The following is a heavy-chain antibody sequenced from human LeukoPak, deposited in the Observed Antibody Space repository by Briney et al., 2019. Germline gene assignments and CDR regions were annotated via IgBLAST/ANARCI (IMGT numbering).Heavy chain of an antibody. CDR1: GGSISSYY. Sequence: PSETLSLTCTVSGGSISSYYWSWIRQPPGKGLEWIGYIYYSGSTNYNPSLKSRVTISADTSKNQFSLKLSSVTAADTAVYYCARDRQQLFPLAFDIWGQGTMVTVSS. D-gene: IGHD6-13*01. V-gene: IGHV4-59*01. CDR2: IYYSGST. J-gene: IGHJ3*02. CDR3: ARDRQQLFPLAFDI.